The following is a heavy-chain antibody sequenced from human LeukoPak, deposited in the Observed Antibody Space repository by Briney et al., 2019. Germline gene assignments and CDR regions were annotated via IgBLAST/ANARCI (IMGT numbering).Heavy chain of an antibody. D-gene: IGHD1-20*01. CDR3: ARASYNFLIDY. Sequence: SETLSLTCTVSGGSISSSSYYWGWIRQPPGKGLEWIGSIYYSGSTYYNPSLKSRVTISVDTSKNQFSLKLSSVTAADTAVYYCARASYNFLIDYWGQGTLVTVSS. V-gene: IGHV4-39*07. CDR2: IYYSGST. CDR1: GGSISSSSYY. J-gene: IGHJ4*02.